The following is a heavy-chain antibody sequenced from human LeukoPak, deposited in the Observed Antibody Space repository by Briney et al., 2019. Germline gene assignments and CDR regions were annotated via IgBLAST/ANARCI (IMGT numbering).Heavy chain of an antibody. J-gene: IGHJ6*02. CDR3: ATSWGPDTSAFRWGRDGMDV. D-gene: IGHD3-16*01. V-gene: IGHV3-23*01. CDR1: GIPFINAW. Sequence: GGSLRLSCAVSGIPFINAWMIWVRQAPGKGLEWVSAISKSGDHTYYAASAKGRFTIYRDNSKNTQYLQMNSLRAEDTAVYYCATSWGPDTSAFRWGRDGMDVWGQGTTVIVS. CDR2: ISKSGDHT.